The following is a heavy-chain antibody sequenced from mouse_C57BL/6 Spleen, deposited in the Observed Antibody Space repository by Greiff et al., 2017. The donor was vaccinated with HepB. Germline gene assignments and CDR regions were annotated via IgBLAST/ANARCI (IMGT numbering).Heavy chain of an antibody. CDR1: GYTFTSYW. CDR3: GNWDAFAY. Sequence: QVHVKQPGAELVKPGASVKLSCKASGYTFTSYWMHWVKQRPGQGLEWIGMIHPNSGSTNYNEKFKSKATLTVDKSSSTAYMQLSSLTSEDSAVYYCGNWDAFAYWGQGTLVTVSA. J-gene: IGHJ3*01. D-gene: IGHD4-1*01. CDR2: IHPNSGST. V-gene: IGHV1-64*01.